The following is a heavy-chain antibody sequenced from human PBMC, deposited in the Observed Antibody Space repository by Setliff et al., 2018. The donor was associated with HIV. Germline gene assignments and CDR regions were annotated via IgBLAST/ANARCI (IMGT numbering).Heavy chain of an antibody. Sequence: PGESLKISCAASGFTFSNFAMSWVRLTPGKGLEWVSGITDSGSTTYYDDSVKGRFTISRDNSKNTLYLQINSLRAEDTAVYYCAKDARWNYVGFDYWGQGTLVTVSS. CDR2: ITDSGSTT. V-gene: IGHV3-23*01. CDR3: AKDARWNYVGFDY. J-gene: IGHJ4*02. CDR1: GFTFSNFA. D-gene: IGHD1-7*01.